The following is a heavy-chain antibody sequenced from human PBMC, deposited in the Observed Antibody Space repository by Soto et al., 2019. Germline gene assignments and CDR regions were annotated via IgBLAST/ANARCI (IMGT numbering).Heavy chain of an antibody. CDR3: ARGGHVVVVTAAFDY. J-gene: IGHJ4*02. CDR2: VNPSGGHT. V-gene: IGHV1-46*01. D-gene: IGHD2-21*02. Sequence: QVQLMQSGAEVKKPGASVKVSCKASGDTFTNYYIHWVRQAPGQGLEWMGTVNPSGGHTTYSQNFLGRVTMTRDKSTSTLYMELTSLTADDTAVYYCARGGHVVVVTAAFDYWGQGTLVTVSS. CDR1: GDTFTNYY.